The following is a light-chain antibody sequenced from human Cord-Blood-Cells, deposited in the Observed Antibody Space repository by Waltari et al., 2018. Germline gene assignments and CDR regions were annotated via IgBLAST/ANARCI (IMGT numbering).Light chain of an antibody. CDR1: HSLLHSNGYNY. CDR3: MQALQTPPT. Sequence: DLVMIQSPLPLLVTPGEPASISSRSSHSLLHSNGYNYLDWYLQKPGQSPQLLIYLGSNRASGVPDRFSGSGSGTDFTLKISRVEAEDVGVYYCMQALQTPPTFGGGTKVEIK. V-gene: IGKV2-28*01. CDR2: LGS. J-gene: IGKJ4*01.